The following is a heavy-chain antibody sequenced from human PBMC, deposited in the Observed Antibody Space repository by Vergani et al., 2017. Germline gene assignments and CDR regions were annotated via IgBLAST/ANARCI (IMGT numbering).Heavy chain of an antibody. Sequence: QVQLQESGPGLVKPSQTLSLTCTVSGGSISSGGYYCSWIRQHPGKGLEWIGYIYYSGSTYYNPSLKSRVTISVDTSKNQFSLKLSSVTAADTAVYYCARDGGYSSSWYSDYYYYMDVWGKGTTVTVSS. CDR2: IYYSGST. CDR1: GGSISSGGYY. J-gene: IGHJ6*03. D-gene: IGHD6-13*01. V-gene: IGHV4-31*03. CDR3: ARDGGYSSSWYSDYYYYMDV.